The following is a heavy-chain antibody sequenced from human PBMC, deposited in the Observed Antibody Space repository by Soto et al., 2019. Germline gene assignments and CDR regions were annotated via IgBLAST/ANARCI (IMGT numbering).Heavy chain of an antibody. CDR2: IYYSGRT. J-gene: IGHJ4*02. V-gene: IGHV4-39*01. CDR3: ASRGWNCYSFHY. Sequence: PSETLSLTCTVSGGSIISTGYYWGWIRQPPGKGLECIGCIYYSGRTYYTPPPQCLVTLPVDSYKYPSSPKLTLVTAVDSAVYYGASRGWNCYSFHYWDQRXLFTVSS. D-gene: IGHD1-7*01. CDR1: GGSIISTGYY.